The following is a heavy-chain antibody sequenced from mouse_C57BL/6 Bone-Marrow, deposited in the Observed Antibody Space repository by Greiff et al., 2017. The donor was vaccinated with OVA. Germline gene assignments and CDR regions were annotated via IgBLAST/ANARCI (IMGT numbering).Heavy chain of an antibody. Sequence: QVQLQQSGAELVRPGASVKLSCKASGYTFTDYYINWVKQRPGQGLEWIARIYPGSGNTYYNEKFKGKATLTAEKSSSTAYMQLSSLTSEDSAVYFCARFDYDEGWAMDYWGQGTSVTVSS. CDR1: GYTFTDYY. CDR3: ARFDYDEGWAMDY. CDR2: IYPGSGNT. D-gene: IGHD2-4*01. J-gene: IGHJ4*01. V-gene: IGHV1-76*01.